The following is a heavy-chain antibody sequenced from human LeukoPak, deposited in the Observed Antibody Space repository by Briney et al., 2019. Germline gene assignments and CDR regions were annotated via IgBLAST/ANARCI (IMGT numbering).Heavy chain of an antibody. CDR1: GFTFSSYG. CDR2: IWYDGSNK. J-gene: IGHJ4*02. Sequence: PGRSLRLSCAASGFTFSSYGMHWVRQAPGKGLEWVAVIWYDGSNKYYADSVKGRFTISRDNSKNTLYVQMNSLRAEDTAVYYCASTSGWYEPIDYWGQGTLVTVSS. CDR3: ASTSGWYEPIDY. D-gene: IGHD6-19*01. V-gene: IGHV3-33*01.